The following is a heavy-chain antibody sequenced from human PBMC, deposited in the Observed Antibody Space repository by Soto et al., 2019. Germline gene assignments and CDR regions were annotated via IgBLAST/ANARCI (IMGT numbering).Heavy chain of an antibody. J-gene: IGHJ6*02. CDR1: GFTFSSYG. CDR2: ISYDGSNK. D-gene: IGHD4-17*01. V-gene: IGHV3-30*03. CDR3: AIEHGRYYYYCMDC. Sequence: GGSLRLSCAASGFTFSSYGMHWVRQAPGKGLEWVAVISYDGSNKYYADSVKGRFTISRDNSKNTLYLQMNSLRAEDTAVYYCAIEHGRYYYYCMDCWGQGTTVTVAS.